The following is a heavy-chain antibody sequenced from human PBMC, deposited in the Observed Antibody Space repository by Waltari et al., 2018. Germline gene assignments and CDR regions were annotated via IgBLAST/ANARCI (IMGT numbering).Heavy chain of an antibody. CDR3: ARGRDVFANFDYNWFDP. Sequence: QVQLVQTGAEVLRPGAAVKVSCQASGYTFINSDINWVRQAAGQGLEWMGWVNPNSGTTAYAQKFQGRISLTWDTFTRTAYMELSNLRSDDTAVFYCARGRDVFANFDYNWFDPWGQGTLVTVSS. D-gene: IGHD3-3*01. CDR1: GYTFINSD. J-gene: IGHJ5*02. CDR2: VNPNSGTT. V-gene: IGHV1-8*02.